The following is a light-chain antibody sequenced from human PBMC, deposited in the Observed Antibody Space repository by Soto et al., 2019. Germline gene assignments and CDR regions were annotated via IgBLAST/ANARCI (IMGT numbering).Light chain of an antibody. CDR1: SSDGGSYNY. J-gene: IGLJ2*01. V-gene: IGLV2-14*03. Sequence: QSALTQPASVSGSPGQSITISCTGTSSDGGSYNYVSWYQQHPGRAPQLIIYDVSYRPSGVSDRFSGSKSGNTASLTISGLQAEDEADYYCSSYTSASTPLVFGGGTKLTVL. CDR2: DVS. CDR3: SSYTSASTPLV.